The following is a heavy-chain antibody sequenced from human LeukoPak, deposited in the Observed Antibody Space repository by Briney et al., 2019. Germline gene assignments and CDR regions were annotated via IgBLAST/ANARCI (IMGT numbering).Heavy chain of an antibody. Sequence: PGGSLRLSCAGSGFTFSNYAMTWVRQAPGKGLEWVSSVSGSGRNTFYPDSVKGRFTISRENAKNSLYLQMNSLRVGDTAVYYCARAGSGNRWANYGMDAWGQGTTVIVSS. CDR1: GFTFSNYA. J-gene: IGHJ6*02. CDR2: VSGSGRNT. D-gene: IGHD1-1*01. V-gene: IGHV3-23*01. CDR3: ARAGSGNRWANYGMDA.